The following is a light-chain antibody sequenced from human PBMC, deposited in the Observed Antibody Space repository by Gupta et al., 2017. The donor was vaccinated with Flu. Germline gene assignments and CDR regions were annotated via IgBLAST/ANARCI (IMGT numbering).Light chain of an antibody. CDR3: QGWDMGSDKYV. Sequence: DIGSKSVDCYHQQPRQTPLLVMYDNSDRRSWVPARFSGSNYASTATFTIIWVDAGDEADYYCQGWDMGSDKYVFVTGTKVTVL. J-gene: IGLJ1*01. CDR1: DIGSKS. CDR2: DNS. V-gene: IGLV3-21*02.